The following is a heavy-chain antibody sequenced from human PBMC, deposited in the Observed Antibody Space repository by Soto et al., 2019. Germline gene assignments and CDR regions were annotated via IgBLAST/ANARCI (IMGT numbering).Heavy chain of an antibody. CDR3: AKETSVRGTPFGY. V-gene: IGHV3-23*01. J-gene: IGHJ4*02. D-gene: IGHD1-26*01. CDR1: GFTFSSYA. CDR2: ISGSGGST. Sequence: EVQLLASGGGFVQPGGSLRLSFAASGFTFSSYAMSWVRQAPGKGLEWVSAISGSGGSTYYADSVKGRFTISRDNAKNTLYLQMNSLRAEDTAVYYCAKETSVRGTPFGYWGQGTLVTVSS.